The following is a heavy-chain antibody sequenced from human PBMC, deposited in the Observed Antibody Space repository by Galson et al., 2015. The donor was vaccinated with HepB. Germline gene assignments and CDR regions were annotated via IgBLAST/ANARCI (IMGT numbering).Heavy chain of an antibody. CDR1: GYTFTSYY. CDR2: INPSGGST. V-gene: IGHV1-46*01. Sequence: SVKVSCKASGYTFTSYYMHWVRQAPGQGLEWMGIINPSGGSTSYAQKFQGRVTMTRDTSTSTVYMELSSLRSEDTAVYYCARGNYYDSSGYLPVWPQHHDYWGQGTLVTVSS. CDR3: ARGNYYDSSGYLPVWPQHHDY. J-gene: IGHJ4*02. D-gene: IGHD3-22*01.